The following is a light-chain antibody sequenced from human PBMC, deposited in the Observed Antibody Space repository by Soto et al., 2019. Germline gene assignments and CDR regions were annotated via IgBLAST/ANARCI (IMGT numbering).Light chain of an antibody. V-gene: IGKV1-5*03. CDR1: QSISSR. CDR2: KAS. CDR3: QHYNTYPWT. Sequence: DIQITNSPSILSASVGDRVTITCRSSQSISSRLAWYQQKPGKAPNLLIHKASHLESGVPSRFSGSGSGTEFTLTISSLQPGDFATYYCQHYNTYPWTLGQGTKVDIK. J-gene: IGKJ1*01.